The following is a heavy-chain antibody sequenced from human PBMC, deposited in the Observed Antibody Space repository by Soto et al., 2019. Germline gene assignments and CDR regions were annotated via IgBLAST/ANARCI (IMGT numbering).Heavy chain of an antibody. CDR3: ARGQPVAAQL. D-gene: IGHD2-15*01. J-gene: IGHJ4*02. V-gene: IGHV4-30-2*01. Sequence: PSETLSLTCAVSGGSISSGGYSWSWIRQPPGKGLEWIGYIYHSGSTYYNPSLKSRVTISVDRSKNQFSLKLSSVTAADTAVYYCARGQPVAAQLWGPGTLVTVAS. CDR2: IYHSGST. CDR1: GGSISSGGYS.